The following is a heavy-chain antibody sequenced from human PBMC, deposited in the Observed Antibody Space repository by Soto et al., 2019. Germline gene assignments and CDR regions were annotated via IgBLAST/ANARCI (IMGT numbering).Heavy chain of an antibody. Sequence: GGSLRLSCAASGFPFSDFSMSWVGHAPGQGLEWVSEISSSSSTIYYADSVKGRFTISRDNAKNSLYLQMNSLRAEDTAVYYCARDPGMITFGGVIGANYYYYYMDVWGKGTTVTVSS. V-gene: IGHV3-48*01. CDR1: GFPFSDFS. CDR3: ARDPGMITFGGVIGANYYYYYMDV. D-gene: IGHD3-16*01. J-gene: IGHJ6*03. CDR2: ISSSSSTI.